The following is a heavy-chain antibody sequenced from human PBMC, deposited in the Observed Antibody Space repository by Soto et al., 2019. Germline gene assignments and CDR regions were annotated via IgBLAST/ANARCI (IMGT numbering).Heavy chain of an antibody. CDR2: IKQDGSER. D-gene: IGHD3-3*01. CDR1: GFSFGTYW. J-gene: IGHJ4*02. Sequence: GGSLRLSCAVYGFSFGTYWMSWVRQAPGKXLERLASIKQDGSERYYLDSVKGRFTISRDNAKDSLSLQMNSLRGEDTAFYYCARDVGPITIFGEALSGYFDFWGQGTLVTVSS. CDR3: ARDVGPITIFGEALSGYFDF. V-gene: IGHV3-7*03.